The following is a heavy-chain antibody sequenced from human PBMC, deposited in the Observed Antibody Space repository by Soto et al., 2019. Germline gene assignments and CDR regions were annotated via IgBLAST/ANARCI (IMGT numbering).Heavy chain of an antibody. CDR2: IIPIFGTA. J-gene: IGHJ5*02. V-gene: IGHV1-69*12. CDR3: ARGISGTINWFGP. CDR1: GGTFSSYA. D-gene: IGHD1-1*01. Sequence: QVPLVQSGAEVKKPGSSVKVSCKASGGTFSSYAISWVRQAPGQGLEWMGGIIPIFGTANYAQKFQGRVTITADESTSTAYLELGSMRSEDPAVYFCARGISGTINWFGPWGQGTLVTVSS.